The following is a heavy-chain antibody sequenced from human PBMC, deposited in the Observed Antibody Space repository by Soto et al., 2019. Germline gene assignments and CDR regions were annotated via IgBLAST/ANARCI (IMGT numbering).Heavy chain of an antibody. CDR3: ARNNHRDTYSLDY. D-gene: IGHD2-15*01. CDR1: GCSISSYY. CDR2: IYYSGST. J-gene: IGHJ4*02. Sequence: SETLSLTCTVSGCSISSYYWSWIRQPPGKGLEWIGYIYYSGSTNYNPSLKSRVTISVDTSKNQFSLKLSSVTATDTAVYYCARNNHRDTYSLDYWGQGTLVTVSS. V-gene: IGHV4-59*08.